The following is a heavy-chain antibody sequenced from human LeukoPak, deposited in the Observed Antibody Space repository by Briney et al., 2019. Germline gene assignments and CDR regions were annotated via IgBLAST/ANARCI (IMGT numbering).Heavy chain of an antibody. Sequence: PSETLSLTCAVYGGSFSGYYWSWIRQPPGKGLEWIGEINHSGSTNYNPSLKSRVTISVDTSKNQFSLKLSSVTAADTAVYYCASSGSYSHVDYWGQRTLGTVSS. D-gene: IGHD3-10*01. CDR2: INHSGST. CDR1: GGSFSGYY. CDR3: ASSGSYSHVDY. J-gene: IGHJ4*02. V-gene: IGHV4-34*01.